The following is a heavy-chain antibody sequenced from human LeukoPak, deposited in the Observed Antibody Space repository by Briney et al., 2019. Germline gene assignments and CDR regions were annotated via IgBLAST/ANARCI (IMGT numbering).Heavy chain of an antibody. Sequence: ASVKVSCKASGYTFTGYYMHWVRQAPGQGLEWMGWINPNSGGTNYAQKFQGRVTMTRDTSISTAYMELSRLRSDDTAVYYCARGSSSWYSSGYYMDVWGKGTTVTVSS. V-gene: IGHV1-2*02. D-gene: IGHD6-13*01. CDR3: ARGSSSWYSSGYYMDV. J-gene: IGHJ6*03. CDR2: INPNSGGT. CDR1: GYTFTGYY.